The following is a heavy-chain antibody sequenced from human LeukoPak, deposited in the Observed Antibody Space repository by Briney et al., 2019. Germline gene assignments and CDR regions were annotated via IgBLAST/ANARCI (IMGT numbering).Heavy chain of an antibody. Sequence: PSETLSLTCTVSGGSISSYYWSWIRQPAGKGLEWIGRIYTSGSTNYNPSLKSRVTMSVGTSKNQFSLKLSSVTAADTAVYCCARDAVTGYWYFDLWGRGTLVTVSS. D-gene: IGHD2-21*02. J-gene: IGHJ2*01. CDR1: GGSISSYY. CDR2: IYTSGST. V-gene: IGHV4-4*07. CDR3: ARDAVTGYWYFDL.